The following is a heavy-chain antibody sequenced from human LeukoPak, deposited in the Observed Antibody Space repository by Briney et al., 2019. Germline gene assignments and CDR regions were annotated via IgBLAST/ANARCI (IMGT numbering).Heavy chain of an antibody. CDR1: GYSFTGYC. J-gene: IGHJ6*02. CDR3: ARHYYYGMDV. Sequence: GASVKVSCKASGYSFTGYCMHWVRQAPGQGLEWMGWLNPNSGGTNYAQKFQGRVTMTRDTSIGTAYMELSRLRSDDTAVYYCARHYYYGMDVWGQGTTITVSS. V-gene: IGHV1-2*02. CDR2: LNPNSGGT.